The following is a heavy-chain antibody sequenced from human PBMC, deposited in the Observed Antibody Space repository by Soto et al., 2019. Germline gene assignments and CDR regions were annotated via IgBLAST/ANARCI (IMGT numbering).Heavy chain of an antibody. V-gene: IGHV5-51*01. CDR3: ARSGRNAYYNMDV. CDR2: IYPGDSDT. J-gene: IGHJ6*02. CDR1: GDSFPTFW. Sequence: GESLKISWKGSGDSFPTFWMGWVRQMPGKGLEWMGVIYPGDSDTRYSPSFQGQVTMSADRSISTAYLQWTSLKAPDTAIYYCARSGRNAYYNMDVWGQGTTVTVSS. D-gene: IGHD3-16*01.